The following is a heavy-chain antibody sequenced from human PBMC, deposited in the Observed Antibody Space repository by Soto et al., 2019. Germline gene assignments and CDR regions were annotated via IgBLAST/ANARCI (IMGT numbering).Heavy chain of an antibody. J-gene: IGHJ4*02. CDR3: ARGYYDSSGYRRFDY. CDR2: IYYSGST. CDR1: GGSISSGGYY. D-gene: IGHD3-22*01. V-gene: IGHV4-31*03. Sequence: SETLSLTCTVSGGSISSGGYYWSWIRQHPGKGLEWIGYIYYSGSTYYNPSLKSRVTISVDTSKNQFSLKLSSVTAADTAVYYCARGYYDSSGYRRFDYWGQGTLVTVSS.